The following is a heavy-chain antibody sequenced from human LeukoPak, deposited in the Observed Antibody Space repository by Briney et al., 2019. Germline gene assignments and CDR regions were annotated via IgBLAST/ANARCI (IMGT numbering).Heavy chain of an antibody. D-gene: IGHD4-17*01. Sequence: GGSLRLSCAASGFTFNGFWMSWVRQAPGKGLEWVANIKQDGSDIYYLGSVRGRFTISRDNAMNSLYLQMNRLRAEDTAVYYCTRDALYGDPSYYYMDVWGKGTTVTVSS. V-gene: IGHV3-7*01. CDR3: TRDALYGDPSYYYMDV. CDR1: GFTFNGFW. J-gene: IGHJ6*03. CDR2: IKQDGSDI.